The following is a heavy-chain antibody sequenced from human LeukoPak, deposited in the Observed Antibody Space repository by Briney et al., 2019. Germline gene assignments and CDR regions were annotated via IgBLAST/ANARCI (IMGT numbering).Heavy chain of an antibody. CDR3: ARGVGYCSGGSCYEVYDY. CDR2: IYPGDSDT. J-gene: IGHJ4*02. D-gene: IGHD2-15*01. Sequence: GKSLKISCKGSGYSFTSYWIGWVRQMPGKGLEWMGIIYPGDSDTRYSPSFQGQVTISADKSISTAYLQWSSLKASDTAMYYCARGVGYCSGGSCYEVYDYWGQGTLVTVSS. CDR1: GYSFTSYW. V-gene: IGHV5-51*01.